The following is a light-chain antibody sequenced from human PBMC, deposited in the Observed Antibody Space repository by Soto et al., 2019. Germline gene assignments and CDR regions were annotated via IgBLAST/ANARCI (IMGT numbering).Light chain of an antibody. CDR3: HQYGSTPYT. V-gene: IGKV3-20*01. CDR2: GAS. CDR1: QSVSDDF. Sequence: DIVMTQSPGTLSLSPGERATLSCRASQSVSDDFLAWYQQKPGQAPRLVISGASNRATGIPDRFRGSGSGTDFTLTIIRLEPEDFAVYYCHQYGSTPYTFGQGTRLEIK. J-gene: IGKJ5*01.